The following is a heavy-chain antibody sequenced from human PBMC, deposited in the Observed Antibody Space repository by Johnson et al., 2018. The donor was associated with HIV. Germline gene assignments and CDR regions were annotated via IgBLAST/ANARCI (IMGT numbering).Heavy chain of an antibody. V-gene: IGHV3-23*04. D-gene: IGHD3-3*01. CDR1: GITFSSYA. CDR3: ARERWSSYFGAFDI. J-gene: IGHJ3*02. CDR2: ISGSGGST. Sequence: VQLVESGGGLVKPGGSLRLSCAASGITFSSYAMSWVRQAPGKGLEWVSAISGSGGSTYYADSVKGRFTISRDNSKNSLYLQMSSLRGEDMAVYYCARERWSSYFGAFDIWGQGTMVTLSS.